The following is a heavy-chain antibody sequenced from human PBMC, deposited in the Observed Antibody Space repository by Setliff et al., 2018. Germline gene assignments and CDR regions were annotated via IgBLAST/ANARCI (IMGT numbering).Heavy chain of an antibody. CDR3: ARKLGAAAGSFYYYYYMDV. D-gene: IGHD6-13*01. CDR2: ISDTSAFI. J-gene: IGHJ6*03. V-gene: IGHV3-21*06. CDR1: GLTLTPYT. Sequence: GGSLRLSCAASGLTLTPYTMTWVRQAPGKGPEWVSSISDTSAFIYYADSVKGRFTISRDNAKNTLYLQMNSLRAEDTAVYYCARKLGAAAGSFYYYYYMDVWGKGTTVTVSS.